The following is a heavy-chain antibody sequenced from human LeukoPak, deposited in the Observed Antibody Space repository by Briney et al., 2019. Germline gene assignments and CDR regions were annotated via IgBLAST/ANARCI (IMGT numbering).Heavy chain of an antibody. CDR1: GFTFSSYA. J-gene: IGHJ4*02. D-gene: IGHD1-26*01. CDR3: ASNMYSENYYLYPF. V-gene: IGHV3-23*01. CDR2: IGGGVDNT. Sequence: GGSLRLSCAASGFTFSSYAMAWVRQAPGKGPEWVSGIGGGVDNTYYADSVKGRFTISRDNSKNTLYLQMNSLRAEDTAVYYCASNMYSENYYLYPFWGQGTLVTVSS.